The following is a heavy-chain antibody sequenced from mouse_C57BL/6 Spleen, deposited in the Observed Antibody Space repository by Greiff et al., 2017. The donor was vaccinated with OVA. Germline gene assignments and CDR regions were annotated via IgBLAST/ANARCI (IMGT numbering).Heavy chain of an antibody. J-gene: IGHJ2*01. CDR1: GYTFTSYW. Sequence: QVQLKQPGAELVKPGASVKLSCKASGYTFTSYWMHWVKQRPGQGLEWIGMIHPNSGSTNYNEKFKSKATLTVDKSSSTAYMQLSSLTSEDSAVYYCAGGGSSYYFDYWGQGTTLTVSS. D-gene: IGHD1-1*01. CDR2: IHPNSGST. V-gene: IGHV1-64*01. CDR3: AGGGSSYYFDY.